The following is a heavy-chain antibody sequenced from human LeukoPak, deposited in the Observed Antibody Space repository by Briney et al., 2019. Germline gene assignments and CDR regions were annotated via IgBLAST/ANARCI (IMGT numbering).Heavy chain of an antibody. CDR1: GFTFRSYA. V-gene: IGHV3-23*01. J-gene: IGHJ4*02. CDR3: ATLSDAIAAAGTRNY. Sequence: PGGSLRLSCAASGFTFRSYAMSWVRQAPGKGLEWVSAISGGAGSTYYADSVKGRFTISRDNSKNTLFLQMSSLRAEDTAVYYCATLSDAIAAAGTRNYWGQGTLVTVSS. D-gene: IGHD6-13*01. CDR2: ISGGAGST.